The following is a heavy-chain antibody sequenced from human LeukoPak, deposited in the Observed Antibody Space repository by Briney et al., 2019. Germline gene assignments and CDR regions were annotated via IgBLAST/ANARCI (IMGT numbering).Heavy chain of an antibody. CDR3: ARDRGDGYNLNAFDI. CDR1: GGSISSGSYY. V-gene: IGHV4-61*02. Sequence: SQTLSLTCTVSGGSISSGSYYWSWIRQPAGKGLEWIGRIYTSGSTNYNPSPKSRVTISVDTSRNQFSLKLSSVTAADTAVYYCARDRGDGYNLNAFDIWGQGTMVTVSS. CDR2: IYTSGST. J-gene: IGHJ3*02. D-gene: IGHD5-24*01.